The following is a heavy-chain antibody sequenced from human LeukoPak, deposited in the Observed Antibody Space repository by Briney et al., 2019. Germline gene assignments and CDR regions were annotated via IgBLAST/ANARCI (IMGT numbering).Heavy chain of an antibody. CDR1: GGSISSYY. CDR3: ARLGTYYYDSSGYRNHFDF. J-gene: IGHJ4*02. CDR2: IFYSGIT. Sequence: SETLSLTCTVSGGSISSYYWSWIRQPPGKGLEWIGYIFYSGITNYNPSLKSRVTISVDTSKNQFSLKLSSVTAADTAVYYCARLGTYYYDSSGYRNHFDFWGQGTLVTVSS. D-gene: IGHD3-22*01. V-gene: IGHV4-59*08.